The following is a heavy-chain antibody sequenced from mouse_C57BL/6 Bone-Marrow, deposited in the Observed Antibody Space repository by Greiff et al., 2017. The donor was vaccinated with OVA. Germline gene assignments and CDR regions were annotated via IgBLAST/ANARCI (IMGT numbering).Heavy chain of an antibody. Sequence: EVQLQESGPVLVKPGPSVKISCKASGFTFTDYYMHWVKQSHGKSLEWIGLVYPYNGGTSYNQKFKGKATLTVDTSSSTAYMELNSLTSEDSAVYYCARTYYYGSSYAYFDVWGTGTTVTVSS. J-gene: IGHJ1*03. CDR1: GFTFTDYY. V-gene: IGHV1-36*01. CDR2: VYPYNGGT. CDR3: ARTYYYGSSYAYFDV. D-gene: IGHD1-1*01.